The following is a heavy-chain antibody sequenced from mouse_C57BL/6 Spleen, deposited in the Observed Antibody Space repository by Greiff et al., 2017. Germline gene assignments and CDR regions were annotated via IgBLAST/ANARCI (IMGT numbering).Heavy chain of an antibody. CDR1: GYTFTDYY. CDR2: IYPGSGNT. J-gene: IGHJ1*03. Sequence: QVQLQQSGAELVRPGASVKLSCKASGYTFTDYYINWVKQRPGQGLEWIARIYPGSGNTYYNEKFKGKATLTAEKSSSTAYMQLSSLTSEDSAVYFCARSNYYGSSPWYFDVWGTGTTVTVSS. V-gene: IGHV1-76*01. D-gene: IGHD1-1*01. CDR3: ARSNYYGSSPWYFDV.